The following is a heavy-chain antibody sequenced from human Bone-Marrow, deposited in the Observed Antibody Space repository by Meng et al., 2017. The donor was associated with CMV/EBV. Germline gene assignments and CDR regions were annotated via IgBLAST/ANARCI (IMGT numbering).Heavy chain of an antibody. CDR3: ARDVPTYYDFWSGPHAFDY. D-gene: IGHD3-3*01. V-gene: IGHV1-2*02. CDR2: INPNSGGT. CDR1: GYTFTGYY. Sequence: ASVKVSCKASGYTFTGYYMHWVRQAPGQGLEWMGWINPNSGGTNYAQKLQGRVTMTTDTSTSTAYMELRSLRSDDTAVYYCARDVPTYYDFWSGPHAFDYWGQGTLVTVSS. J-gene: IGHJ4*02.